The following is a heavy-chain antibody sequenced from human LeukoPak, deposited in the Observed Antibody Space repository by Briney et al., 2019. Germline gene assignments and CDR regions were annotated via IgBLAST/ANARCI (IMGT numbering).Heavy chain of an antibody. CDR2: INQDGSVK. V-gene: IGHV3-7*03. J-gene: IGHJ4*02. CDR1: GFTFSSSW. D-gene: IGHD7-27*01. Sequence: PGGSLRLSCAASGFTFSSSWMSWVRQGPGKGLEWVANINQDGSVKQYVDSVKGRFTISRDNVKNSLSLHMNTLRAEDTAMYYCASGDDCDYWGQGTLVTVSS. CDR3: ASGDDCDY.